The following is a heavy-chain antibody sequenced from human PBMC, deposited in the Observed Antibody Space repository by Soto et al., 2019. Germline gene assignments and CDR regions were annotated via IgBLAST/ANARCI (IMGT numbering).Heavy chain of an antibody. J-gene: IGHJ4*02. V-gene: IGHV5-51*01. Sequence: GESLKISCKGSGYSFTSYWIGWVRQMPGKGLEWMGIIYPGDSDTRYSPSFQGQVTISADKSISTAYLQWSSLKASDTAMYYCARNYCSSNSCSIFDYWGQGTLVTVSS. CDR1: GYSFTSYW. CDR2: IYPGDSDT. CDR3: ARNYCSSNSCSIFDY. D-gene: IGHD2-2*01.